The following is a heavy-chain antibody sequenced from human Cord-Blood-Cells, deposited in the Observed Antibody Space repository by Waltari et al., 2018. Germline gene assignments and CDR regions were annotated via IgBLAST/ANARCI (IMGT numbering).Heavy chain of an antibody. J-gene: IGHJ4*02. CDR3: AKEDYGGNSVLDY. D-gene: IGHD4-17*01. CDR2: ISYDGSNK. V-gene: IGHV3-30*18. Sequence: QVQLVESGGGVVQAGRSLSLSCAASGFSFSCEGMPWVGQAPGKGLECVAVISYDGSNKYYADSVKGRFTISRDNSKNTLYLQMNSLRAEDTAVYYCAKEDYGGNSVLDYWGQGTLVTVSS. CDR1: GFSFSCEG.